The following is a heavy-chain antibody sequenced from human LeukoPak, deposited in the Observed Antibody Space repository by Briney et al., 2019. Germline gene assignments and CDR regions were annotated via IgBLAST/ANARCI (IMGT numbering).Heavy chain of an antibody. CDR1: GYTFTSYA. V-gene: IGHV1-3*01. CDR2: INAGNGNT. Sequence: ASVTVSCKASGYTFTSYAMHWVRQAPGQRLKWMGWINAGNGNTKYAQKFQGRVTITRDTSASTAYMELSSLRSEDTAVYYCATKVADPTAFDIWGQGTMVTVSS. J-gene: IGHJ3*02. CDR3: ATKVADPTAFDI. D-gene: IGHD5-12*01.